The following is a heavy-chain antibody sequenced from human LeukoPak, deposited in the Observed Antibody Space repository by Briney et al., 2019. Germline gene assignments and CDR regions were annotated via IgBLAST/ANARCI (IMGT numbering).Heavy chain of an antibody. CDR2: ISSSGDAI. CDR3: ARERYGDYEIDY. CDR1: GFIFSDYY. Sequence: GGSLRLSCAASGFIFSDYYMSWIRQAPGEGLEWVSYISSSGDAIYYADSVKGRFTISRDNGKNSLSLQMNSLRAEDTAVYYCARERYGDYEIDYWGQGTLVTVSS. V-gene: IGHV3-11*04. J-gene: IGHJ4*02. D-gene: IGHD4-17*01.